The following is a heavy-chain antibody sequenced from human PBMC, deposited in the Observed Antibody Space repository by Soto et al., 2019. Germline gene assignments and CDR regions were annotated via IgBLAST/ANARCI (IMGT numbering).Heavy chain of an antibody. J-gene: IGHJ5*02. V-gene: IGHV4-38-2*02. CDR2: IYPSGST. Sequence: PSETLSLTCAVSGYSMSSGYYWGWIRQPPGEGLEWIGSIYPSGSTYYNPSLKSRVTISVDTSKNQFSLKLSSVTAADTAVYYCARETRYSSGWYEGTNWFDPWGQGTLVTVSS. CDR1: GYSMSSGYY. D-gene: IGHD6-19*01. CDR3: ARETRYSSGWYEGTNWFDP.